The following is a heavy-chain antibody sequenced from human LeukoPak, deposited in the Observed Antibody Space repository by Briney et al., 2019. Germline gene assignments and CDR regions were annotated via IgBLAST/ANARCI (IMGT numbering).Heavy chain of an antibody. V-gene: IGHV3-7*05. CDR1: GFTFSNYW. J-gene: IGHJ5*02. CDR3: ARASDPWLQLT. D-gene: IGHD5-24*01. CDR2: IKQDGSEK. Sequence: GGSLRLSCAASGFTFSNYWMIWDRQAPGKGLEWVGNIKQDGSEKRYADSVRGRFSISRDNAQTSLYLQMNSLRAEDTAVYYCARASDPWLQLTWGQGTLVTVSS.